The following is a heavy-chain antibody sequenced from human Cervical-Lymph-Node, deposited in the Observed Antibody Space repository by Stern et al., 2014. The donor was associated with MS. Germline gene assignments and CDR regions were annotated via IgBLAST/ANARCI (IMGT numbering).Heavy chain of an antibody. V-gene: IGHV1-58*01. CDR1: GFTFTTSN. CDR2: IVVGSGST. Sequence: QLVESGPEVKKPGTSVKVSCKASGFTFTTSNVQRVRQARGQCLEWIEWIVVGSGSTNHAQKYQGRTTITRDMSTSTAYMELTSLRPEDTAVYYCAAEGSGSYGELDYWGQGTLVTVS. J-gene: IGHJ4*02. CDR3: AAEGSGSYGELDY. D-gene: IGHD1-26*01.